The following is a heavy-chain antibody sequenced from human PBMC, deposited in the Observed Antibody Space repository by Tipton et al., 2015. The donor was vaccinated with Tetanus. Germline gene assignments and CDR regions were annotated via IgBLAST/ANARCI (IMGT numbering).Heavy chain of an antibody. J-gene: IGHJ4*02. D-gene: IGHD2-21*02. Sequence: QSGPEVKKPGSSVKVSCKASGGTFSSYAISWVRQAPGQGLEWMGGIIPIFGTANYAQKFQGRVTITADESTSTAYMELSSLRSEDTAVYYCARDPNCGGDCYSKISYFDYWGQGTLVTVSS. CDR3: ARDPNCGGDCYSKISYFDY. CDR2: IIPIFGTA. V-gene: IGHV1-69*01. CDR1: GGTFSSYA.